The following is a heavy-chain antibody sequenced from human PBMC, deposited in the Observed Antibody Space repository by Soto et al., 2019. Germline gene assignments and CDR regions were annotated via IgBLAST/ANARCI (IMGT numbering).Heavy chain of an antibody. CDR2: TNQDESEK. CDR3: ARDRGYSIFDY. V-gene: IGHV3-7*01. CDR1: GFTFSTYW. J-gene: IGHJ4*02. Sequence: GGSLRLSCAASGFTFSTYWMSWVRQAPGKGLEWVANTNQDESEKNYVDSVKGRFTISRDNAKNSLYLQVNSLRAEDTAVYYCARDRGYSIFDYWGQGTLVTSPQ. D-gene: IGHD3-22*01.